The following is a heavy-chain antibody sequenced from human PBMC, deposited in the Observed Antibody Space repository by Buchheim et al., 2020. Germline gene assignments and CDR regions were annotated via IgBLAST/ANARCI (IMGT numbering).Heavy chain of an antibody. V-gene: IGHV4-31*03. J-gene: IGHJ5*02. Sequence: QVQLQESGPGLVKPSQTLSLTCTVSGGSISSGGYYWSWIRQHPGKGLEWIGYIYYSGSTYYNPSLKSRVTISVDTSKNQFSLKLSSVTAADTAVYYCARDFQGGGYDFWSGSYNWFDPWGQGTL. CDR2: IYYSGST. CDR3: ARDFQGGGYDFWSGSYNWFDP. D-gene: IGHD3-3*01. CDR1: GGSISSGGYY.